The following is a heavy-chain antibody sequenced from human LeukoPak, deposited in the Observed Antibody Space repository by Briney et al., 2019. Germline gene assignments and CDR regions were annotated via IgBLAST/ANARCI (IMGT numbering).Heavy chain of an antibody. CDR3: ARSGNWDRPPIGY. D-gene: IGHD3-10*01. J-gene: IGHJ4*02. Sequence: SETLSLTCTVSGGSISSSSYYWGWIRQPPGKGLEWIGSIYYSGSTYYNPSLKSRVTISVDTSKNQFSLKLSSVTAADTAVYYCARSGNWDRPPIGYWGQGTLVTVSS. V-gene: IGHV4-39*07. CDR1: GGSISSSSYY. CDR2: IYYSGST.